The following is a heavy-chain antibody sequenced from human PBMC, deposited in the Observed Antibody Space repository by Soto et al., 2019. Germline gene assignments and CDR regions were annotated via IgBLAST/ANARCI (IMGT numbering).Heavy chain of an antibody. Sequence: GGSLRLSCAASGFTFSSYAMHWVRQAPGKGLEWVAVISYDGSNKYYADSVKGRFTISRDNSKNTLYLQMNSLRAEDTAVYYCAREIGTRYYDFWSGYYYLRDYYYGMDVWGQGTTVTVSS. CDR3: AREIGTRYYDFWSGYYYLRDYYYGMDV. J-gene: IGHJ6*02. D-gene: IGHD3-3*01. CDR1: GFTFSSYA. CDR2: ISYDGSNK. V-gene: IGHV3-30-3*01.